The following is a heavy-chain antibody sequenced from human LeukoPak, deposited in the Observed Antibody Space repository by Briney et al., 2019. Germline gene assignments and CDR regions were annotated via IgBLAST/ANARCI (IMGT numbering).Heavy chain of an antibody. V-gene: IGHV3-21*01. CDR2: ISSSSDYI. CDR1: GFTFSSYS. J-gene: IGHJ4*02. Sequence: GGSLRLSCADSGFTFSSYSMNWVRQAPGKGLEWVSSISSSSDYIYYADSVKGRFTISRDNAKNSLYLQMNSLRAEDTAVYYCARSYYYDSSGYLDYWGQGTLVTVSS. CDR3: ARSYYYDSSGYLDY. D-gene: IGHD3-22*01.